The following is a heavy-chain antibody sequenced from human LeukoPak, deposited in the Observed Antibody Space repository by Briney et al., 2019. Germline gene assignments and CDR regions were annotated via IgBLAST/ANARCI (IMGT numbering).Heavy chain of an antibody. J-gene: IGHJ4*02. Sequence: GGSLRLSCAASGFTFTTYSMNWVRQAPGKGLEWVSFISSSSSYIYYADSAKGRFTISRDNSKNTLSLQVNSLRAEDTAVYYCAILTRRDGNNPFDYWGQGTLVTVSS. D-gene: IGHD5-24*01. CDR1: GFTFTTYS. CDR3: AILTRRDGNNPFDY. CDR2: ISSSSSYI. V-gene: IGHV3-21*04.